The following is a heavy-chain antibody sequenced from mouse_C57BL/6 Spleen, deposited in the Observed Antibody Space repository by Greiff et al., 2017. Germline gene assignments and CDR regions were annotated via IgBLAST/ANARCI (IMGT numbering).Heavy chain of an antibody. CDR3: ARYGDGYDATFDY. CDR1: GYAFSSYW. CDR2: IYPGDGDT. Sequence: VKLQESGAELVKPGASVKISCKASGYAFSSYWMNWVKQRPGKGLEWIGQIYPGDGDTNYNGKFKGKATLTADKSSSTAYMQLSSLTSEDSAVYFCARYGDGYDATFDYWGQGTTLTVSS. D-gene: IGHD2-2*01. J-gene: IGHJ2*01. V-gene: IGHV1-80*01.